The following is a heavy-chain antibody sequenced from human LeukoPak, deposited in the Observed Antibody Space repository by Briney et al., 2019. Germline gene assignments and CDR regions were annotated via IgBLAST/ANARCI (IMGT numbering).Heavy chain of an antibody. CDR2: ISSSGSTI. D-gene: IGHD4-17*01. Sequence: GGSLRLSCAASGFTFSSYEMNWVRQAPGKGLEWVSYISSSGSTIYYADSVKGRFTISKDNAKNSLYLQMNSLRAEDTAVYYCARCYGDYYYYYMDVWGKGTTVTISS. CDR1: GFTFSSYE. V-gene: IGHV3-48*03. J-gene: IGHJ6*03. CDR3: ARCYGDYYYYYMDV.